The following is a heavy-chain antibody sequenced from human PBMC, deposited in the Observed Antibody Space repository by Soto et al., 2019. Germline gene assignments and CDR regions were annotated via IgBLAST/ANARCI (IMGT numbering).Heavy chain of an antibody. CDR1: GYTFTGYY. CDR2: INPNSGGT. Sequence: QVQLVQSGAEVKKPGASVKVSCKASGYTFTGYYMHWVRQAPGQGLEWMGWINPNSGGTNYAQKMQGWVTMTRDTSISTAYMELSRRRTDDTVVYYCARGGSTVTRLYYFDYWGQGTLVTVSS. CDR3: ARGGSTVTRLYYFDY. V-gene: IGHV1-2*04. J-gene: IGHJ4*02. D-gene: IGHD4-17*01.